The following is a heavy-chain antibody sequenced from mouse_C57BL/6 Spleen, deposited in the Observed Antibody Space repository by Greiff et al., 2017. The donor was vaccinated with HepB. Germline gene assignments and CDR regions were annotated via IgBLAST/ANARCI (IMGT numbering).Heavy chain of an antibody. Sequence: DVKLVESGGGLVKPGGSLKLSCAASGFTFSSYTMSWVRQTPEKRLEWVATISGGGGNTYYPDSVKGRFTISRDNAKNTLYLQMSSLRSEDTALYYCARQGGYDYDEAWFAYWGQGTLVTVSA. CDR1: GFTFSSYT. CDR2: ISGGGGNT. J-gene: IGHJ3*01. CDR3: ARQGGYDYDEAWFAY. V-gene: IGHV5-9*01. D-gene: IGHD2-4*01.